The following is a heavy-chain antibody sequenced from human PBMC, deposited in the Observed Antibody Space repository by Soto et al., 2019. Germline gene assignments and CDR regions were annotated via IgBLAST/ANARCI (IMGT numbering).Heavy chain of an antibody. CDR3: ARVSLGEGSYDYGGNYDY. CDR2: ISSSSSYI. Sequence: GGSLRLSCAASGFTFSSYSMNWVRQAPGKGLEWVSSISSSSSYIYYADSVKGRFTISRDNAKNSLYLQMNSLRAEDTAVYYCARVSLGEGSYDYGGNYDYWGQGTLVTVSS. V-gene: IGHV3-21*01. D-gene: IGHD4-17*01. CDR1: GFTFSSYS. J-gene: IGHJ4*02.